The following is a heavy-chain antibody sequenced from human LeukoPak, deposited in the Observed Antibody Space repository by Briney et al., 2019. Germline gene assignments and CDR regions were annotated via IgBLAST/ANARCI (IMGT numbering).Heavy chain of an antibody. CDR3: ARGGRGGYSYGYEFYIGY. CDR2: MNPNSGNT. D-gene: IGHD5-18*01. V-gene: IGHV1-8*01. CDR1: GYTFTSYD. Sequence: RASVKVSCKASGYTFTSYDIHWVRQATGQGLEWMGWMNPNSGNTGYAQKFQGRVTMTRNTSISTAYMELSSLRSEDTAVYYCARGGRGGYSYGYEFYIGYWGQGTLVTVSS. J-gene: IGHJ4*02.